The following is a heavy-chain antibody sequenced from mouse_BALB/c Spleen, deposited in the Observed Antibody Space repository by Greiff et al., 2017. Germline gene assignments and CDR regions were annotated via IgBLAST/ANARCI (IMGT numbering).Heavy chain of an antibody. J-gene: IGHJ4*01. D-gene: IGHD4-1*01. Sequence: VQLQQSGAELAKPGASVKMSCKASGYTFTSYWMHWVKQRPGQGLEWIGYINPSTGYTEYNQKFKDKATLTADKSSSTAYMQLSSLTSEDSAVYYCASWENYYAMDYWGQGTSVTVSS. CDR2: INPSTGYT. CDR3: ASWENYYAMDY. V-gene: IGHV1-7*01. CDR1: GYTFTSYW.